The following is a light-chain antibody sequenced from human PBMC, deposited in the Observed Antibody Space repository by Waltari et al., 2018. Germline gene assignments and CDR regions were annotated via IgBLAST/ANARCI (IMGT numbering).Light chain of an antibody. CDR1: SSDVGGYNY. V-gene: IGLV2-14*01. Sequence: QSALTQPASVSGSPGQSITISCPGTSSDVGGYNYASWYQQHPGKAPNPMVYEVSNRPSGVSNRFSGSKSGNTASLTISGLQAEDEADYYCSSYTSSSTLEDVVFGGGTKLTVL. CDR3: SSYTSSSTLEDVV. CDR2: EVS. J-gene: IGLJ2*01.